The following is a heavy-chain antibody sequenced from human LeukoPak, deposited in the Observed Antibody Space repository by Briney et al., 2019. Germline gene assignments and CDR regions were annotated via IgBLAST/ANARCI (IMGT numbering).Heavy chain of an antibody. CDR2: ISGSGGST. CDR3: VRWDYGDWYFDY. J-gene: IGHJ4*02. V-gene: IGHV3-23*01. D-gene: IGHD4-17*01. CDR1: GLTFNNYA. Sequence: GGSLRLSCAVSGLTFNNYAMSWVRQAPGKGLEWVSAISGSGGSTYYADSVKGRFTISRDNSKNTLYLQMNSLRAEDTAVYYCVRWDYGDWYFDYWGQGTLVTVSS.